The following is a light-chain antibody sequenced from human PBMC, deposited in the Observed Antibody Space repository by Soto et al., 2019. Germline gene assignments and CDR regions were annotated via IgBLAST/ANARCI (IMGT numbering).Light chain of an antibody. J-gene: IGLJ2*01. Sequence: QSALTQPASVSGSPGQSITISCTGTSSDVGGYNYGSWYQQHPGNAPKLMMYDVSNRPSGVSNRFSGSKSGNTASLTISGLQAEDEADYYCSSYTSSSTPYVVFGGGTKLTVL. V-gene: IGLV2-14*01. CDR2: DVS. CDR1: SSDVGGYNY. CDR3: SSYTSSSTPYVV.